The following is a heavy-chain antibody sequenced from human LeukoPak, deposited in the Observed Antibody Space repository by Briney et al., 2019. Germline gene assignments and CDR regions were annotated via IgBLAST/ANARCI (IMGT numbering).Heavy chain of an antibody. V-gene: IGHV3-30-3*01. J-gene: IGHJ1*01. Sequence: GGSLRLSRAASGFTFSSYAMHWVRQAPGKGLEWVAVISYDGSNKYYADSVKGRFTISRDNSKNTLYLQMNSLRAEDTAVYYCARDPYYYDSKPLRWTASFRHWGQGTLVTVSS. D-gene: IGHD3-22*01. CDR2: ISYDGSNK. CDR3: ARDPYYYDSKPLRWTASFRH. CDR1: GFTFSSYA.